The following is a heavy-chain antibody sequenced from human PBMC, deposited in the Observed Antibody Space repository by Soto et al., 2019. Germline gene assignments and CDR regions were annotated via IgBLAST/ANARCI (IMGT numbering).Heavy chain of an antibody. CDR3: ARDTVAAAGPTYYYYGMDV. D-gene: IGHD6-13*01. Sequence: EVQLVESGGGLVQPGGSLRLSCAASGFTFSSYSMNWVRQAPGKGLEWVSYISSSSSTIYYADSVKGRFTISRDNAKNSLYLQMNSLRDEDMAVYYCARDTVAAAGPTYYYYGMDVWGQGTTVTVSS. V-gene: IGHV3-48*02. J-gene: IGHJ6*02. CDR2: ISSSSSTI. CDR1: GFTFSSYS.